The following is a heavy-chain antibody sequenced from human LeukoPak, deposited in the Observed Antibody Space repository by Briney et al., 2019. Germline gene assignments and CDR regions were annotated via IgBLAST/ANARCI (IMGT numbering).Heavy chain of an antibody. V-gene: IGHV3-23*01. D-gene: IGHD2-8*01. J-gene: IGHJ4*02. CDR3: ARDNPMVYATYDH. Sequence: GGSLRLSCAASGFTFSSYGMSWVRQAPGKGLEWVSVISGSGGSTYYADSVKGRFTISRDNSKNTLYLQMDSLRADDTAVYYCARDNPMVYATYDHWGQGTLVTVSS. CDR1: GFTFSSYG. CDR2: ISGSGGST.